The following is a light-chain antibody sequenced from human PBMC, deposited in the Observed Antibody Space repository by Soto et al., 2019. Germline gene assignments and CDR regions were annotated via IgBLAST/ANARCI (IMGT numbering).Light chain of an antibody. CDR2: TNN. CDR1: SSNVGSNP. Sequence: QSVLTQPPSASGTPGQRVTISCSGSSSNVGSNPVNWYQQLPGTAPKLLIYTNNQRPSGVPDRFSGSKSGTSASLAISGLQSDDEDDYYCAAWDDSLLALYVFGTGTKVTVL. V-gene: IGLV1-44*01. J-gene: IGLJ1*01. CDR3: AAWDDSLLALYV.